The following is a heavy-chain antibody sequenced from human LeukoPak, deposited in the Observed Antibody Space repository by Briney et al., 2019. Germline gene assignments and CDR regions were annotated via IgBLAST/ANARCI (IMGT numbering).Heavy chain of an antibody. D-gene: IGHD2-2*02. CDR1: GYSITSSYY. J-gene: IGHJ4*02. V-gene: IGHV4-38-2*02. CDR3: ARYCSSTTCYTRGGDY. Sequence: SETLSLTCSVSGYSITSSYYWGWIRQPPGKGLEWIGSNYHTRSTSYDPPFNSRVTISVDTSKNQFSLSVGSVTAADAAVYYCARYCSSTTCYTRGGDYWGQGTLVTVSS. CDR2: NYHTRST.